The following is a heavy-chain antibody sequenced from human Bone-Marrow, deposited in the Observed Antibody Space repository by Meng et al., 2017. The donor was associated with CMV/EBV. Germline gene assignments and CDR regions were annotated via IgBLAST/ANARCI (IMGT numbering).Heavy chain of an antibody. CDR1: GGSINSGSYY. J-gene: IGHJ4*02. D-gene: IGHD6-13*01. Sequence: SETPSLTCTVSGGSINSGSYYWSWIRQPPGKGLEWIGYIFYSGSTNYNPSLKSRVTISVDTSKNQFSLKLNSVTAADTAVYYCALRFIASNTWYEADYWGQGALVTASS. V-gene: IGHV4-61*01. CDR2: IFYSGST. CDR3: ALRFIASNTWYEADY.